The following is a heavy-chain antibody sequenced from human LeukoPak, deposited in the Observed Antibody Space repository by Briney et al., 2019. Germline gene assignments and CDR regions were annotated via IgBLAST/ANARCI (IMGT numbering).Heavy chain of an antibody. V-gene: IGHV3-53*01. CDR2: IYSGGST. D-gene: IGHD3-10*01. Sequence: GGSLRLSCAASGFTVSSNYMSWVRQAPGKGLEWVSVIYSGGSTYYADSVKGRFTISRDNSKNTLYLQMNSLRAEDTAVYYCARVSYGSGSYYSDYWGQGTLVTVSS. J-gene: IGHJ4*02. CDR3: ARVSYGSGSYYSDY. CDR1: GFTVSSNY.